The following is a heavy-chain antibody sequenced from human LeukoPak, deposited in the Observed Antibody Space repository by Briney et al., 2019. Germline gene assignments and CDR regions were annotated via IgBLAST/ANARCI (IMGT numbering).Heavy chain of an antibody. D-gene: IGHD5-12*01. CDR3: ARWGGYPGY. J-gene: IGHJ4*02. CDR2: IYTSGST. Sequence: PSQTLSLTCTVSGGSISSGSYYWSWIRQPAGKGLEWIGRIYTSGSTYYNPSLKSRVTISVDRSKNQFSLKLSSVTAADTAVYYCARWGGYPGYWGQGTLVTVSS. V-gene: IGHV4-61*02. CDR1: GGSISSGSYY.